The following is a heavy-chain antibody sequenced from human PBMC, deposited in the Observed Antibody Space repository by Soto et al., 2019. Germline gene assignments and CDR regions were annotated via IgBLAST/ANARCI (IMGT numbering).Heavy chain of an antibody. J-gene: IGHJ4*02. V-gene: IGHV1-3*05. Sequence: QVQLVQSGAEEKKPGASVKVSCKASGYTFTSYAMHWVRQAPGQRLEWMGWINAGNGNTKYSQKFQGRVTITRDTSASTAYMELSSLRAEDTAVYYCARGITLPTPLDYWGQGTRVTVSS. CDR3: ARGITLPTPLDY. D-gene: IGHD1-20*01. CDR1: GYTFTSYA. CDR2: INAGNGNT.